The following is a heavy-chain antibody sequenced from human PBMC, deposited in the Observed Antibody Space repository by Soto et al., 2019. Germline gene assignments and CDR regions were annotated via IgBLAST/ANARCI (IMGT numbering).Heavy chain of an antibody. Sequence: GGSLRLSCAASGFTFSSYGMHWVRQAPGKGLEWVAVISYDGSNKYYADSVKGRFTISRDNSKNTLYLQMNSLRAEDTAVYYCAKAPVSIFGVVIIQYYFDYWGQGTLVTVSS. D-gene: IGHD3-3*01. J-gene: IGHJ4*02. CDR2: ISYDGSNK. V-gene: IGHV3-30*18. CDR3: AKAPVSIFGVVIIQYYFDY. CDR1: GFTFSSYG.